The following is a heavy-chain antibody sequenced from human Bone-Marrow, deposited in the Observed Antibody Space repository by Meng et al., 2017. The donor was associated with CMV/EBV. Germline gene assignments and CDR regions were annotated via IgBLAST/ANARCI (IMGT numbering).Heavy chain of an antibody. CDR3: ASGKGRYYGMDV. D-gene: IGHD1-26*01. V-gene: IGHV3-74*01. CDR1: GFTFSSYW. CDR2: INSDGSST. Sequence: GESLKISCAASGFTFSSYWMHWVRHTPGKGLVWVSRINSDGSSTSYADSVKGRFTISRDNAKNTVFLQMNSMRAEDTAVYYCASGKGRYYGMDVWGQGTTVTVSS. J-gene: IGHJ6*02.